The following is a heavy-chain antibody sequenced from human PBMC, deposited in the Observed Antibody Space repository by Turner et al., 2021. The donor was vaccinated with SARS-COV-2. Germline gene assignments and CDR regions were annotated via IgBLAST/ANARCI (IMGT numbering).Heavy chain of an antibody. CDR1: GDSISAYY. J-gene: IGHJ4*02. CDR3: ARRTYFLNSWMFDS. V-gene: IGHV4-59*01. CDR2: IYYNGGT. Sequence: QVHLQESGPGLVKPSETLSLACTVSGDSISAYYCTWIRQPPGKGLEWIGVIYYNGGTHYNPSLKSRVTMSVDTSKSQFSLKMTSVTAVDTAVYYCARRTYFLNSWMFDSWGQGTLVTVSS. D-gene: IGHD1-26*01.